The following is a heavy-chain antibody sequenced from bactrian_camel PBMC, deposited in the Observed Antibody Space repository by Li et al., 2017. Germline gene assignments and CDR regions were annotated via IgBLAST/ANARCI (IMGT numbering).Heavy chain of an antibody. Sequence: QLVESGGGLVQPGGSLRLSCAASGFTFSSYDMSWVRQAPGKGLEWVSSIKREGDRTAYADSVMGRFTISRDNAKKTVYLQMSSLQPEDSAMYYCAAAYAWSGYCDGPSSPWVFDYLGQGTQVTVS. D-gene: IGHD3*01. J-gene: IGHJ4*01. CDR2: IKREGDRT. V-gene: IGHV3S40*01. CDR1: GFTFSSYD. CDR3: AAAYAWSGYCDGPSSPWVFDY.